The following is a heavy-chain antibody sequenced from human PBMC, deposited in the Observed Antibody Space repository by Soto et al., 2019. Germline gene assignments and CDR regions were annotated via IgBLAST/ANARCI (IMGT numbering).Heavy chain of an antibody. CDR1: GGSISSGGYS. V-gene: IGHV4-30-2*01. Sequence: PSETLSLTCAVSGGSISSGGYSWSWIRQPPGEGLEWIGYIYHSGSTYYNPSLKSRVTISVDRSKNQFSLKLSSVTAADTAVYYCARASTTVTTLDYRGQGTLVTVSS. D-gene: IGHD4-17*01. CDR2: IYHSGST. J-gene: IGHJ4*02. CDR3: ARASTTVTTLDY.